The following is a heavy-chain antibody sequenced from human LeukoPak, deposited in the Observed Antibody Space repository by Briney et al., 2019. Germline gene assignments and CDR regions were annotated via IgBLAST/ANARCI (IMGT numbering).Heavy chain of an antibody. J-gene: IGHJ5*02. Sequence: GGSLRLSCAASGFTFSSYGMNWVRQAPGKGLEWVSSISSSSSYIYYADSVKGRFTISRDNAKNSLYLQMNSLRAEDTAVYYCARSGGSSTSYWFDPWGQGTLVTVSS. D-gene: IGHD2-2*01. V-gene: IGHV3-21*01. CDR3: ARSGGSSTSYWFDP. CDR1: GFTFSSYG. CDR2: ISSSSSYI.